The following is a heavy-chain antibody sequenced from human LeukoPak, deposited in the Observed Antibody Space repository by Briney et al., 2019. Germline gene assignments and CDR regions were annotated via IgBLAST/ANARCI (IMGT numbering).Heavy chain of an antibody. V-gene: IGHV1-2*02. Sequence: EASVKVSCKASGYTFTGYYMHWVRQAPGQGLEWMGWINPNSGGTNYAQKFQGRVTMTRDTSISTAYMELSRLRSDDTAVYYCARSPRIIAVADSTPSYWGQGTLVTVSS. CDR2: INPNSGGT. CDR1: GYTFTGYY. D-gene: IGHD6-19*01. CDR3: ARSPRIIAVADSTPSY. J-gene: IGHJ4*02.